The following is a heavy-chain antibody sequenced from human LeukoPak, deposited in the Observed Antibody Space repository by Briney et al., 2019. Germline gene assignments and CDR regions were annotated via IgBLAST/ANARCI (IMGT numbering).Heavy chain of an antibody. CDR2: ISSSSSYI. CDR3: ARKGGLGYYDSSGYPDY. Sequence: GESLRLSCAASGFTISSYYMSWVRQAPGKGLEWVSSISSSSSYIYYADSVKGRFTISRDNAKNSLYLQMNSLRAEDTAVYYCARKGGLGYYDSSGYPDYWGQGTLVTVSS. D-gene: IGHD3-22*01. CDR1: GFTISSYY. V-gene: IGHV3-21*01. J-gene: IGHJ4*02.